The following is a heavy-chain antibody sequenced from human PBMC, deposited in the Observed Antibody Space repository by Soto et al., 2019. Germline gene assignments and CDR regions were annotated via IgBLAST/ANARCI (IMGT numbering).Heavy chain of an antibody. CDR3: AQGRGCSGSTCYQAY. CDR1: GFTFSDYG. D-gene: IGHD2-2*01. Sequence: GGSLRLSCAASGFTFSDYGLSWVRQAPGKGLEWVSSISGSRGSTTYYAGSVKGRFTISRDNSKNTLYLQMNSLRVEDTAVYYCAQGRGCSGSTCYQAYWGPGTLVTVSS. J-gene: IGHJ4*02. CDR2: ISGSRGSTT. V-gene: IGHV3-23*01.